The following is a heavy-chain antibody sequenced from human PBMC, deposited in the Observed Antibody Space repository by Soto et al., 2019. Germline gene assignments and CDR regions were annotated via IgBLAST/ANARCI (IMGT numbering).Heavy chain of an antibody. J-gene: IGHJ6*02. Sequence: SVKVSCKASGGTFSSYAISWVRQASGQGLEWMGGIIPIFGTANYAQTLQGRVTITADESTSTAYMELRSLRSEDTAVYYCARALDALMGNVSRRYGMDVWGHGTTVADSS. V-gene: IGHV1-69*13. CDR3: ARALDALMGNVSRRYGMDV. CDR2: IIPIFGTA. CDR1: GGTFSSYA. D-gene: IGHD7-27*01.